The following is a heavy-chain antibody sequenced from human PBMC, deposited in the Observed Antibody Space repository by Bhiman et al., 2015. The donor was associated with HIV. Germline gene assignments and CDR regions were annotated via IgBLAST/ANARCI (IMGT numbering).Heavy chain of an antibody. V-gene: IGHV3-20*04. Sequence: EVQLVESGGGVVRPGGSLRLSCAASGFTFDDYWNGGRTGYADSVKGRFTISRDNAKNSLYLQMNSLRAEDTALYYCAREIDPYVTRYGLDVWGLGTTVTVSS. CDR3: AREIDPYVTRYGLDV. CDR1: GFTFDDY. D-gene: IGHD2-21*02. J-gene: IGHJ6*02. CDR2: WNGGRT.